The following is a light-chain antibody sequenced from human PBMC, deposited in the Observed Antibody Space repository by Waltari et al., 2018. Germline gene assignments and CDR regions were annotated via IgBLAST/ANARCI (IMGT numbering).Light chain of an antibody. V-gene: IGLV2-18*01. CDR2: EVS. J-gene: IGLJ2*01. CDR3: SLYTSSTTV. Sequence: QSALTQPPSVSGSPGQSVTISCTGTSSDIGSYNRVSWYQQPPGPAPKLMIYEVSNRPSGVPDRFSGSKSGNTASLTISGLQAEDEGDYYCSLYTSSTTVFGGGTKLTVL. CDR1: SSDIGSYNR.